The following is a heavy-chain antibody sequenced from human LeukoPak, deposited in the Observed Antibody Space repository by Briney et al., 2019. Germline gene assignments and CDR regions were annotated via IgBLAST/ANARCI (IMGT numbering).Heavy chain of an antibody. J-gene: IGHJ6*02. D-gene: IGHD3-22*01. CDR2: ISYSGRTL. V-gene: IGHV3-48*01. CDR3: ARVGMNYYDSSGYIGPFGYYYYGMDV. Sequence: GGSLRLSCAASGFTFSDYTMNWVRQAPGKGLEWVSYISYSGRTLYYADSVKGRFTISRDDSKNTLYLQMNSLRAEDTAVYYCARVGMNYYDSSGYIGPFGYYYYGMDVWGQGTTVTVSS. CDR1: GFTFSDYT.